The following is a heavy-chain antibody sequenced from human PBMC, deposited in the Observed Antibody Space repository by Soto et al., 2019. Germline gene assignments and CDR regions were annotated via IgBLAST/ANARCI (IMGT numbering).Heavy chain of an antibody. J-gene: IGHJ4*02. CDR1: RFSFSSYG. V-gene: IGHV3-33*01. Sequence: QVQLVESGGGVVQPGRSLRLSCAASRFSFSSYGMHWVRQAPGKGLEWVAVIWSDGSKKYYADSVKGRFTISRDNSKNTLYVQMNSLRAEDTAVYYCARDPYCSTTTCSYYFDYWGQGALVTVSS. CDR2: IWSDGSKK. CDR3: ARDPYCSTTTCSYYFDY. D-gene: IGHD2-2*01.